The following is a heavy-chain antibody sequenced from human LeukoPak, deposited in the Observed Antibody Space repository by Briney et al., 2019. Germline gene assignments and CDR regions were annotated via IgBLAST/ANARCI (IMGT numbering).Heavy chain of an antibody. D-gene: IGHD2-15*01. CDR1: GFTFSSYA. V-gene: IGHV3-23*01. CDR2: ISGSRNNT. Sequence: GGSLRLSCAASGFTFSSYAMSWVRQAPGKGLEWVSAISGSRNNTYYADSVKGRFTISRDNSKNTLYLQMNSLRAGDTAVYYCAKRGCSGGSCYPFDYWGQGTLVTVSS. CDR3: AKRGCSGGSCYPFDY. J-gene: IGHJ4*02.